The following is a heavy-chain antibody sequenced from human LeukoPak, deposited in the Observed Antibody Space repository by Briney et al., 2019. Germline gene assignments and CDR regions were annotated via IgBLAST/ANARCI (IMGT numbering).Heavy chain of an antibody. D-gene: IGHD6-6*01. J-gene: IGHJ4*02. Sequence: PSETLSLTCTVAGGSISNHYWSWIRQPPGKGLEWIGYIYYSGSTNYNPSLKSRVTISVDTSKNQFSLKLSSVTAADTAVYYCARAIVEYSSSSSFDYWGQGTLVTVSS. CDR3: ARAIVEYSSSSSFDY. V-gene: IGHV4-59*11. CDR1: GGSISNHY. CDR2: IYYSGST.